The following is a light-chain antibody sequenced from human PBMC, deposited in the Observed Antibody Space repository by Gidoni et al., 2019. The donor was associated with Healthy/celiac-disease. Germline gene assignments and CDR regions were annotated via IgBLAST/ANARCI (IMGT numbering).Light chain of an antibody. Sequence: IRRTQSPSSLSASTGDRVTITCRASQGISSYLAWYQQKPGKAPKLLIYAASTLQSGVPSRFSGSGSGTDFTLTISCLQSEDFATYYCQQYYSYPPTFXQXTKVEIK. CDR3: QQYYSYPPT. V-gene: IGKV1-8*01. J-gene: IGKJ1*01. CDR1: QGISSY. CDR2: AAS.